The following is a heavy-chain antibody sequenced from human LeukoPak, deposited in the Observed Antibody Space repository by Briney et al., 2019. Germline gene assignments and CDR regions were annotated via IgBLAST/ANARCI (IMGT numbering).Heavy chain of an antibody. Sequence: ASVTVSFTASGYTFTSNYIHWVRQAPGQGLEWMGMIYPRDGSTSYAQKFQGRVTVTRDTSTSTVHMELSGLRSEDTAVYYCARDQEGFDYWGQGTLVTVSS. CDR1: GYTFTSNY. CDR2: IYPRDGST. CDR3: ARDQEGFDY. J-gene: IGHJ4*02. V-gene: IGHV1-46*01.